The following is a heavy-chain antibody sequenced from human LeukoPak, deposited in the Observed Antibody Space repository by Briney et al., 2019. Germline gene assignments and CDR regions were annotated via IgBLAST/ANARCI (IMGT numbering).Heavy chain of an antibody. CDR3: ARDPYCSSTSCYTGGFDY. CDR1: GFTFSSYS. J-gene: IGHJ4*02. D-gene: IGHD2-2*02. V-gene: IGHV3-21*01. Sequence: GGSLRLSCAASGFTFSSYSMNWVRQAPGKGLEWVSSISSSSSYIYYADSVKGRFTISRDNAKNSLYLQMNSLRAEDTAVYYCARDPYCSSTSCYTGGFDYWGQGTLVTVSS. CDR2: ISSSSSYI.